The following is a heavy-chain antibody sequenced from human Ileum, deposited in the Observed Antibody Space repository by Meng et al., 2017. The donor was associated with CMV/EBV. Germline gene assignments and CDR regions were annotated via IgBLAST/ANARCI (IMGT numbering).Heavy chain of an antibody. CDR3: AKVGHSGSYFLYYFDY. D-gene: IGHD1-26*01. CDR1: GFSFSNYA. Sequence: SLMISCGASGFSFSNYAMRWVRQAPGKGLEWGSVMSDSGDSPHYADSVRGRFTISRDSSKNTLYLQMSSLRADDTAEYYCAKVGHSGSYFLYYFDYWGQGTTVTVSS. J-gene: IGHJ4*02. CDR2: MSDSGDSP. V-gene: IGHV3-23*01.